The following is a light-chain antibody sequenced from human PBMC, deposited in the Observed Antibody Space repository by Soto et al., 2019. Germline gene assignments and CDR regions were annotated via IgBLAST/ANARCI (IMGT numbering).Light chain of an antibody. V-gene: IGKV1-5*03. Sequence: DIQMTQSPSTLSASEGDRVTITCRASQSIGNWLAWYQQKTGEAPKLLIYKASILQSGVPARFSGSGSGTEFTLTISSLQPDYFATYYCQQYDSYPYTFGQGTKLEIK. CDR3: QQYDSYPYT. CDR1: QSIGNW. CDR2: KAS. J-gene: IGKJ2*01.